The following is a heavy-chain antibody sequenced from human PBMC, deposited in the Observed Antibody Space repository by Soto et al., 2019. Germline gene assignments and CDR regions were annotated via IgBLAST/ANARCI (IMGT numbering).Heavy chain of an antibody. CDR3: ARALNWNHDY. Sequence: SETLSLTCTVSGGSISSSSYYWGWIRQPPGKGLEWIGSIYYSGSTYYNPSLKSRVTISVDTSKNQFSLKLSSVTAADTAVYYCARALNWNHDYWGQGTLVTVSS. D-gene: IGHD1-20*01. CDR1: GGSISSSSYY. CDR2: IYYSGST. J-gene: IGHJ4*02. V-gene: IGHV4-39*01.